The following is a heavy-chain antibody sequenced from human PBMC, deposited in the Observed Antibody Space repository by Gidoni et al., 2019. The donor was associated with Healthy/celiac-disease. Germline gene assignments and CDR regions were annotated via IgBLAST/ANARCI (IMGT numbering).Heavy chain of an antibody. D-gene: IGHD3-3*01. J-gene: IGHJ6*02. CDR3: ARNKGHYDFWSGYYGMGDYYGMDV. Sequence: QVQLVESGGGVVQPGRSLRLSCAASGFTFSSYAMPCVRQAPGKGLEWVAVISYDGSNKYYADSVKGRFTISRDNSKNTLYLQMNSLRAEDTAVYYWARNKGHYDFWSGYYGMGDYYGMDVWGQGTTVTVSS. CDR2: ISYDGSNK. CDR1: GFTFSSYA. V-gene: IGHV3-30-3*01.